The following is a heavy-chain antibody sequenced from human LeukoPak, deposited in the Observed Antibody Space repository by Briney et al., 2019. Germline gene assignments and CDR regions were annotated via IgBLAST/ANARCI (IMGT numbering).Heavy chain of an antibody. CDR1: GGTFSTYA. CDR2: VIPMFGTA. CDR3: TRHYDSNGYPSLNYFDY. V-gene: IGHV1-69*06. Sequence: SVKVSCKASGGTFSTYAISWVRQAPGQGLEWMGRVIPMFGTADYAQKFQGRVTITADKSTSTAYMELSSLRSEDTAVYYCTRHYDSNGYPSLNYFDYWGQGTLVTVSS. D-gene: IGHD3-22*01. J-gene: IGHJ4*02.